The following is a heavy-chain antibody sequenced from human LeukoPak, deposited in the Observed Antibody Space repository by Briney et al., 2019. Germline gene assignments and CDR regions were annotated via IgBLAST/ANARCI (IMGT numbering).Heavy chain of an antibody. D-gene: IGHD2-15*01. CDR3: AKQLGYCSDGSCYFPY. Sequence: GGSPRLSCEASGFTFSSSAMSWVRQAPGKGLEWVSAISNNGGYTYYADSVQGRFTISRDNSKSTLCLQMNSLRAEDTAVYYCAKQLGYCSDGSCYFPYWGQGTLVTVSS. CDR2: ISNNGGYT. V-gene: IGHV3-23*01. J-gene: IGHJ4*02. CDR1: GFTFSSSA.